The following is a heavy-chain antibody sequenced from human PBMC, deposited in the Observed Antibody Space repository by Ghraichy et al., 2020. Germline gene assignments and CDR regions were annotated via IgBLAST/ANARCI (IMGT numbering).Heavy chain of an antibody. CDR1: GGSISSSSYY. CDR3: ARPLVRGVVIPSANITDY. J-gene: IGHJ4*02. Sequence: SETLSLTCTVSGGSISSSSYYWGWIRQPPGKGLEWIGSIYYSGSTYYNPSLKSRVTISVDTSKNQFSLKLSSVTAADTAVYYCARPLVRGVVIPSANITDYWGQGTLVTVSS. D-gene: IGHD3-10*01. CDR2: IYYSGST. V-gene: IGHV4-39*01.